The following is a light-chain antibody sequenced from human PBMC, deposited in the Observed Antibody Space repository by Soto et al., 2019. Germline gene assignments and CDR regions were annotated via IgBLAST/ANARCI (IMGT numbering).Light chain of an antibody. CDR2: GAS. J-gene: IGKJ2*02. CDR1: QSVSSN. Sequence: EIEMTQSPATLSVSPGERATLSCRASQSVSSNLAWYQQKPGQAPRLLIYGASTRATGIPARFSGSGSGTEFTTPTSSRLYADVSVYYCHQYNIWLPCTFGQGTKLEIK. V-gene: IGKV3-15*01. CDR3: HQYNIWLPCT.